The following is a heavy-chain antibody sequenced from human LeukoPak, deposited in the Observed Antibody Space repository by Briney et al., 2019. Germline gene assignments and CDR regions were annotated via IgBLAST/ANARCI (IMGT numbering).Heavy chain of an antibody. D-gene: IGHD6-13*01. V-gene: IGHV1-3*01. Sequence: ASVKVSCKASGYTFTSYAMHWVRQAPGQRLEWMGWINAGNGNTKYSQKFQGRVTITRDTSASTAYMELSSLRSEDTAVYYCARGEGIAAAEDAFDIWGHGTMVTVSS. CDR3: ARGEGIAAAEDAFDI. CDR2: INAGNGNT. J-gene: IGHJ3*02. CDR1: GYTFTSYA.